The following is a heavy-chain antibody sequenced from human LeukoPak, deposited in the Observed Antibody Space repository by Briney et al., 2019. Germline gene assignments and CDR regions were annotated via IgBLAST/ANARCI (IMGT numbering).Heavy chain of an antibody. CDR1: GFTFTSSA. CDR3: AAGLVRGVITYFDY. CDR2: IVVGSGNT. Sequence: ASVKVSCKASGFTFTSSAMQWVRQARGQRLEWIGWIVVGSGNTNYAQKFQERVTITRDMSTSTAYMELSSLRSEDTAVYYCAAGLVRGVITYFDYWGQGTLVTVSS. V-gene: IGHV1-58*02. D-gene: IGHD3-10*01. J-gene: IGHJ4*02.